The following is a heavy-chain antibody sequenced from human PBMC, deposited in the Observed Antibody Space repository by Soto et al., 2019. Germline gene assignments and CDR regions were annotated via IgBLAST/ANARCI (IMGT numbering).Heavy chain of an antibody. CDR3: SSRVTYAPT. J-gene: IGHJ5*02. V-gene: IGHV4-4*02. CDR2: ILYSGST. Sequence: QVQLQESGPGLVKPSGTLSLTCGVSGGSISSGWWTWVRQPPGKGLEWIVEILYSGSTNYNSSLKSRVTISIHKTKNHFSLNLTSVTAADTAVYYCSSRVTYAPTWGKGTLVTVSS. CDR1: GGSISSGW. D-gene: IGHD2-2*01.